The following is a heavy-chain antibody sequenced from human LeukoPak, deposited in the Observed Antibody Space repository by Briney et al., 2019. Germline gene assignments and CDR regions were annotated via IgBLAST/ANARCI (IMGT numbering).Heavy chain of an antibody. CDR3: ARDRYYGSGSYGAFDI. Sequence: ASVKVSCKPSGYTFTSYVICWVRQAPGQGLEWMGWISAYNGNTNYAQKLQGRVTMTTDTSTSTAYMELRSLRSDDTAVYYCARDRYYGSGSYGAFDIWGQGTMVTVSS. CDR1: GYTFTSYV. V-gene: IGHV1-18*01. D-gene: IGHD3-10*01. J-gene: IGHJ3*02. CDR2: ISAYNGNT.